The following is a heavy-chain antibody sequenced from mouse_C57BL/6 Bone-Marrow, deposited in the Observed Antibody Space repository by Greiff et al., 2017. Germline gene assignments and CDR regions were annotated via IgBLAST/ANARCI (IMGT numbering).Heavy chain of an antibody. V-gene: IGHV1-18*01. J-gene: IGHJ3*01. Sequence: VQLQQSGPELVKPGASVKIPCKASGNTFTDYNMDWVKQSHGKSLEWIGDINPNNGGTIYNQKFKGKATLTVDKSSSTAYMELRSLTSEDTAVYYCARMGDLYDDFWFAYWGQGTLVTVSA. CDR1: GNTFTDYN. D-gene: IGHD2-3*01. CDR3: ARMGDLYDDFWFAY. CDR2: INPNNGGT.